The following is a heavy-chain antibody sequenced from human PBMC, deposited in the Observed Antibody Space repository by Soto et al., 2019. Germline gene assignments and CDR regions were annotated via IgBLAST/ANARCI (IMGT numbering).Heavy chain of an antibody. V-gene: IGHV3-48*02. CDR1: GFTFSSYS. CDR3: ARVSSNWAYYFDF. D-gene: IGHD6-13*01. J-gene: IGHJ4*02. Sequence: EVHLVESGGGLVQPGGSLRLSCAASGFTFSSYSLNWVRQAPGKGLEWVSYITSSGTTVYYSDSVRGRFTISRDNAKNSLYLQMNSLRDYDTAVYYCARVSSNWAYYFDFWGQGTLVTVSS. CDR2: ITSSGTTV.